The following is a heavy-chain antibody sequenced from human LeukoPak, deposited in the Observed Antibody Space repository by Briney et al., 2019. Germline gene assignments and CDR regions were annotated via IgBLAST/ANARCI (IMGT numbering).Heavy chain of an antibody. Sequence: SETLSLTCAVYGGSFSGYYWSWIRQPPGKGLEWIGEINHSGSTNYNPSLKSRVTISVDTSKNQFSLRLSSVTAADTAVYYCARCRVGCSSTSCYGYYYYMDVWGKGTTVTVSS. CDR2: INHSGST. V-gene: IGHV4-34*01. D-gene: IGHD2-2*01. J-gene: IGHJ6*03. CDR1: GGSFSGYY. CDR3: ARCRVGCSSTSCYGYYYYMDV.